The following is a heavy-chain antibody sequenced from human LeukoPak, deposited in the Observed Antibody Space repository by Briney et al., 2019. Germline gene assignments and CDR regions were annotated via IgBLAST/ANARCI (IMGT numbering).Heavy chain of an antibody. D-gene: IGHD3-10*01. CDR3: VKPPMVRGVDYFDY. CDR1: GFTFSSSS. CDR2: INGGGGAT. Sequence: GGSLRLSCAASGFTFSSSSMSWVRQAPGKGLEWVSAINGGGGATYYADSVKGRFAISRDNSKNTRYLQMNSLRAEDTAVYYCVKPPMVRGVDYFDYWGQGTLVTASS. J-gene: IGHJ4*02. V-gene: IGHV3-23*01.